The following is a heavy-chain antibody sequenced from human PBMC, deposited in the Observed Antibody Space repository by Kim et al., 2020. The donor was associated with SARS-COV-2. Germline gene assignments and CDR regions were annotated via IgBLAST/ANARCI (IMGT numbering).Heavy chain of an antibody. J-gene: IGHJ4*02. CDR3: ARQLVTIFGVVGFDY. D-gene: IGHD3-3*01. V-gene: IGHV4-39*01. Sequence: PSLKSRVTISVDTSKNQFSLKLSSVTAADTAVYYCARQLVTIFGVVGFDYWGQGTLVTVSS.